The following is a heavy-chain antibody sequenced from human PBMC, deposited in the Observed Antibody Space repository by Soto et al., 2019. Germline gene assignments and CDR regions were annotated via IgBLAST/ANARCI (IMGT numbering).Heavy chain of an antibody. J-gene: IGHJ4*02. CDR1: GFSLTTSGVG. D-gene: IGHD2-21*01. Sequence: SGPTLVNPTQTLTLTCTFSGFSLTTSGVGVGWIRQPPGKALEWLALIFWNDDERYSASLKTRLTISKDTSKNQVVLTMTDMDPADTATYYCARLRVDSGGYHFDIWGQGTLVTVSS. CDR3: ARLRVDSGGYHFDI. V-gene: IGHV2-5*01. CDR2: IFWNDDE.